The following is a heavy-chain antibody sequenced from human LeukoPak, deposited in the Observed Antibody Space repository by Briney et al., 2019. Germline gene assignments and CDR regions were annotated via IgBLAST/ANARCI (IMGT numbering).Heavy chain of an antibody. D-gene: IGHD2/OR15-2a*01. CDR2: ISYDGNKK. CDR3: VRDFPNSKPRFDW. CDR1: GFTFTSYN. V-gene: IGHV3-30*03. J-gene: IGHJ4*02. Sequence: GRSLRLSCAASGFTFTSYNFHWVRQAPGKGLQWVGMISYDGNKKYEDSVKGRITISRENSKNTLYLQMTSLRLEGTAVYFCVRDFPNSKPRFDWWGQGTLVTVSS.